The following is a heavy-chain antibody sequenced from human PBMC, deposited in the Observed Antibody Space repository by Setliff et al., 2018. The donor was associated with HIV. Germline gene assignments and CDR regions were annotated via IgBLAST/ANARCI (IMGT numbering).Heavy chain of an antibody. D-gene: IGHD5-12*01. CDR3: ARVGLRFKYTFDY. CDR2: INPVGRND. Sequence: SETLSLTGAVYGGSISGYYWSWIRQPPGKGLEWIGEINPVGRNDNYNPSLNNRAAIVLDTSKNQFSLWLTSVTAADTAVYYCARVGLRFKYTFDYLGQGMLVTVSS. V-gene: IGHV4-34*04. CDR1: GGSISGYY. J-gene: IGHJ4*02.